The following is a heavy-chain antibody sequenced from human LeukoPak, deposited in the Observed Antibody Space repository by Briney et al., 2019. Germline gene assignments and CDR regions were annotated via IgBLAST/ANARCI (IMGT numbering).Heavy chain of an antibody. V-gene: IGHV3-7*01. CDR1: GFTFSSYW. Sequence: GGSLRLSCAASGFTFSSYWMSWVRQAPGKGLEWVANIKQDGSEKYYVDSVKGRFTISRDNAKNSLYLQMNSLRAEDTAVYYCARAYYSGSYSDAFDIWGRGTMVTVSS. CDR2: IKQDGSEK. CDR3: ARAYYSGSYSDAFDI. J-gene: IGHJ3*02. D-gene: IGHD1-26*01.